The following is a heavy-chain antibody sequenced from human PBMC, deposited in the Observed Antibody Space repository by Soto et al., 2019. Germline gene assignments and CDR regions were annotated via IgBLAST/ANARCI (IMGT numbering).Heavy chain of an antibody. CDR2: IYWDDDK. CDR1: GFSLSISGVG. J-gene: IGHJ4*02. D-gene: IGHD2-21*02. Sequence: QITLKESGPTLVKPTQTLTLTCTFSGFSLSISGVGVGWIRQPPGKALEWLALIYWDDDKRYSPSLKSRLTITKDTSKNQVVLTMTNMDPVDTATYYCAHRQTYCGGNCYSGFDYWGQGTLVTVSS. V-gene: IGHV2-5*02. CDR3: AHRQTYCGGNCYSGFDY.